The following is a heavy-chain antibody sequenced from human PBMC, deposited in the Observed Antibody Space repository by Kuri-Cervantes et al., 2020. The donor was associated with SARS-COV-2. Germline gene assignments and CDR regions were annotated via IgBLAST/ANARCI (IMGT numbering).Heavy chain of an antibody. V-gene: IGHV1-18*01. D-gene: IGHD3-10*01. J-gene: IGHJ4*02. CDR2: ICPYNGQT. CDR1: GYTFSTYS. Sequence: ASVKVSCKASGYTFSTYSISWVRQAPGQGLEWMGWICPYNGQTKYSQKLQDRVSMTMDTSTSTAYMELRSLRSDDTAVFYCARLQSSGAYGYWGQGTLVPSPQ. CDR3: ARLQSSGAYGY.